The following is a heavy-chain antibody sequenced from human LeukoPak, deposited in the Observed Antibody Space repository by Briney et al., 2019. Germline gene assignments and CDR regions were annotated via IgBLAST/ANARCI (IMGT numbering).Heavy chain of an antibody. D-gene: IGHD4-17*01. Sequence: GGSLRLSCAASGFTFSSYSMTWVRQAPGKGLEWVSYISSSSSTIYYADSVKGRFTISRDNAKNSLYLQMNSLRDEDTAVYYCARVSTVPTRGWFDPWGQGTLVTVSS. CDR3: ARVSTVPTRGWFDP. J-gene: IGHJ5*02. V-gene: IGHV3-48*02. CDR1: GFTFSSYS. CDR2: ISSSSSTI.